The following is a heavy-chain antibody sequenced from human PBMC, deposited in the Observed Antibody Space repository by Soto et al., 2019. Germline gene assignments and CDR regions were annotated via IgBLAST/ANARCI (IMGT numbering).Heavy chain of an antibody. CDR1: GGTFSSYA. J-gene: IGHJ6*02. D-gene: IGHD3-16*02. Sequence: SVKVSCKASGGTFSSYAISWVRQAPGQGLEWMGGIIPIFGTANYAQKFQGRVTITADESTGTAYMELSSLRSEDTAAYYCARDSGSLRLGELSSRYYYYGMDVWGQGTTVTVSS. CDR3: ARDSGSLRLGELSSRYYYYGMDV. CDR2: IIPIFGTA. V-gene: IGHV1-69*13.